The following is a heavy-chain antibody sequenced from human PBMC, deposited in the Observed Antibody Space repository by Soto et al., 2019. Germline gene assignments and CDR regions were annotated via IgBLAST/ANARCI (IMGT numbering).Heavy chain of an antibody. V-gene: IGHV3-23*01. J-gene: IGHJ5*02. CDR1: GFTFSSYA. CDR2: ISGSGGST. CDR3: AKETYRGPEPYNWFDP. D-gene: IGHD3-10*01. Sequence: GGSLRLSCAASGFTFSSYAMSWVRQAPGKGLEWVSAISGSGGSTYYADSVKGRFNISRDNSKNTLYLQMNSLRAEDTAVYYCAKETYRGPEPYNWFDPWGQGTLVTVSS.